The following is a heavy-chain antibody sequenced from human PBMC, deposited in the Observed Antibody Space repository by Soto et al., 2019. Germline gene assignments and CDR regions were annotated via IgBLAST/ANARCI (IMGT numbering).Heavy chain of an antibody. D-gene: IGHD4-17*01. Sequence: QVQLVQSGAEVKKPGSSVKVSCKASGGTFSSYTISWVRQAPGQGLEWMGRIIPILGIANYAQKFQGRVTITADKSTSTAYMELSSLRSEDTAVYYCARDGGYGHYNFDYWGQGTLVTVSS. CDR1: GGTFSSYT. CDR2: IIPILGIA. V-gene: IGHV1-69*08. CDR3: ARDGGYGHYNFDY. J-gene: IGHJ4*02.